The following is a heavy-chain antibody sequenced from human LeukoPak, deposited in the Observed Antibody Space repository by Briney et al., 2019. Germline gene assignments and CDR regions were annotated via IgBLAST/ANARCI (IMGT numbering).Heavy chain of an antibody. CDR1: GGLISISTYY. V-gene: IGHV4-39*07. CDR2: IYYSGST. CDR3: ARSRVRVVANYFDY. Sequence: SETLSLTCTVSGGLISISTYYWGWIRQPPGKGLEWIGSIYYSGSTYYNPSLKSRVTISVDTSKNQFSLKLSSVTAADTAVYYCARSRVRVVANYFDYWGQGTLVTVSS. D-gene: IGHD2-15*01. J-gene: IGHJ4*02.